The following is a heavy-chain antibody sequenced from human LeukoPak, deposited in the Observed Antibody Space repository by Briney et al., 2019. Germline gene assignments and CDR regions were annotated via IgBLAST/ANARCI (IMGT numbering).Heavy chain of an antibody. J-gene: IGHJ4*02. V-gene: IGHV1-46*01. CDR2: INPSGGST. CDR1: GYTFTSYY. CDR3: ARGGKQWRGGNYFDS. Sequence: ASVKVSCKASGYTFTSYYMHWVRQAPGQGLEWMGIINPSGGSTSYAQKFQGRVTMTRDMSTSTVYMDLSDLRSEDTAVYYCARGGKQWRGGNYFDSWGQGTLVAVSS. D-gene: IGHD6-19*01.